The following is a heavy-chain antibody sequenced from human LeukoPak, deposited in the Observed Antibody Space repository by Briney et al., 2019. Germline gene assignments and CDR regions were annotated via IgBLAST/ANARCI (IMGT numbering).Heavy chain of an antibody. J-gene: IGHJ4*02. V-gene: IGHV4-39*01. CDR3: ARHVGVPDFDWLLPYFDY. CDR1: GGSISSSSYY. Sequence: PSETLSLTCTVSGGSISSSSYYWGWIRQPPGKGLEWIGSIYYSGSTYYNPSLKSRVTISVDTSKNQFSLKLSSVTAADTAVYYCARHVGVPDFDWLLPYFDYWGQGTLVTVSS. CDR2: IYYSGST. D-gene: IGHD3-9*01.